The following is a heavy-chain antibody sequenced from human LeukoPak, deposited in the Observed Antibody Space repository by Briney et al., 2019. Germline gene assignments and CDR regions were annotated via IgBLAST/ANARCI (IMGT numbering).Heavy chain of an antibody. CDR1: GGSFSGYY. Sequence: SETLSLTCAVYGGSFSGYYWSWIRQPAGKGLEWIGRSYTSGSTNYNPSLKSRVTMSVDTSKNQFSLKLSSVTAADTAVYYCARESCGGDCYSGYNWFDPWGQGTLVTVSS. V-gene: IGHV4-4*07. J-gene: IGHJ5*02. CDR3: ARESCGGDCYSGYNWFDP. CDR2: SYTSGST. D-gene: IGHD2-21*02.